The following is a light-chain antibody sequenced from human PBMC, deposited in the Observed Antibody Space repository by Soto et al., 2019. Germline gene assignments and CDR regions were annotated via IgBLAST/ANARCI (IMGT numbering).Light chain of an antibody. J-gene: IGKJ4*01. CDR2: GAS. CDR1: QGIRRH. CDR3: EQLLSETLT. Sequence: DIQLTQSPSVLSASVGDSVTITCRASQGIRRHLPWYQQKAGKAPKLLIYGASTLQSGVPSRFSGRRSGTELALTLSSLQPVDFPTYHSEQLLSETLTIAGG. V-gene: IGKV1-9*01.